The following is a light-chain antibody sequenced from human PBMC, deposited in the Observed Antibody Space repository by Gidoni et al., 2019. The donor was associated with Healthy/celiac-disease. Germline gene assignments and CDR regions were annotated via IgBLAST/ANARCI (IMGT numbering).Light chain of an antibody. CDR3: QQYGSSPPWT. V-gene: IGKV3-20*01. CDR1: QSVSSSY. CDR2: GAS. J-gene: IGKJ1*01. Sequence: EIVLTQSPGTLSLSPGERATLSSRASQSVSSSYLAWYQQKPGQAPRLLIYGASSKATGIPSKFSGSGSGTGFTLTISRLEPEDFAVYYCQQYGSSPPWTFGQGTKVEIK.